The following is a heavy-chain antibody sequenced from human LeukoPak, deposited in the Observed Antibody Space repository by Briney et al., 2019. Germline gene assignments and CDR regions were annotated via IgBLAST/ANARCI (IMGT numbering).Heavy chain of an antibody. J-gene: IGHJ6*03. V-gene: IGHV3-7*01. Sequence: QPGGSLRLSCAASGFTFSSYWMSWVRQAPGKGLEWVANIKQDGSEKYYVDSVEGRFTISRENAKNSLYLQMNSLRAEDTAVYYCARRKFSGSYSSYYYYYYMDVWGKGTTVTVSS. D-gene: IGHD1-26*01. CDR3: ARRKFSGSYSSYYYYYYMDV. CDR1: GFTFSSYW. CDR2: IKQDGSEK.